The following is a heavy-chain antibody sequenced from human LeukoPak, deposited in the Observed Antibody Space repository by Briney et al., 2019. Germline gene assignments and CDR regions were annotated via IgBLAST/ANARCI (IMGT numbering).Heavy chain of an antibody. CDR2: IYYSGST. V-gene: IGHV4-39*01. CDR1: GGSISSSSYY. CDR3: ARLDQWLVTYYFDY. Sequence: PSETLSLTCTVSGGSISSSSYYWGWIRQPPGKGLDWIGSIYYSGSTYYNPSLKSRVTISVDTSKNQVSLKLSSVTAADTAVYYCARLDQWLVTYYFDYWGQGTLVTVSS. J-gene: IGHJ4*02. D-gene: IGHD6-19*01.